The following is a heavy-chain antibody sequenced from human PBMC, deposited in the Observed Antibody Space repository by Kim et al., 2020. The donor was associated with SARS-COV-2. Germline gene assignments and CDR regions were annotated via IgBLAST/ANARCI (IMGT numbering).Heavy chain of an antibody. CDR3: ARETHGDFFDY. D-gene: IGHD4-17*01. CDR1: GFTFSSYW. V-gene: IGHV3-7*03. J-gene: IGHJ4*02. CDR2: IKQDGSDK. Sequence: GGSLRLSCAASGFTFSSYWMSWVRQAPGKGLEWVANIKQDGSDKYYGDSMTDRFTISRDNAKKSLYLEMNSLRAEDTAVYYCARETHGDFFDYWGQGTLVTVSS.